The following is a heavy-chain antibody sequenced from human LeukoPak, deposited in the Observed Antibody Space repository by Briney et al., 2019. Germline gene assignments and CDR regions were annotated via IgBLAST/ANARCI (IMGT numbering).Heavy chain of an antibody. V-gene: IGHV3-30*03. Sequence: QSGGSLRLSCAASGFTFSNYAMHWVRQAPGKGLEWVAVISYDASNKYYADSVKGRFTISRDNSKNTLSLQMNSLRAEDTAVYYCASSRYSSSWYYFDYWGQGTLVTVSS. CDR1: GFTFSNYA. CDR2: ISYDASNK. D-gene: IGHD6-13*01. CDR3: ASSRYSSSWYYFDY. J-gene: IGHJ4*02.